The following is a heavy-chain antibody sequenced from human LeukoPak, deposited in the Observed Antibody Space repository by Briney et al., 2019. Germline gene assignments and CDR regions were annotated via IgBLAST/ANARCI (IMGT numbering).Heavy chain of an antibody. J-gene: IGHJ4*02. CDR3: ARGRSSGWFDY. CDR1: GFTFSSYA. CDR2: ISSSSSYI. Sequence: GGSLRLSCAASGFTFSSYAMSWVRQAPGKGLEWVSSISSSSSYIYYADSVKGRFTISRDNAKNSLYLQMNSLRAEDTAVYYCARGRSSGWFDYWGQGTLVTVSS. V-gene: IGHV3-21*01. D-gene: IGHD6-19*01.